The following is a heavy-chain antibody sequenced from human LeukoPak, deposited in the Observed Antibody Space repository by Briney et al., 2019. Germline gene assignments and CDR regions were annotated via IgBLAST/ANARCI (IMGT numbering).Heavy chain of an antibody. CDR1: GGTFSSYA. Sequence: GASVKVSCKASGGTFSSYAISWVRQAPGQGLEWMGRIIPILGIANYAQKFQGRVTITADKSTSTAYMELSSLRSEDTAVYYCARGGIVGATDYWGQGTLVTVSS. CDR2: IIPILGIA. J-gene: IGHJ4*02. D-gene: IGHD1-26*01. V-gene: IGHV1-69*04. CDR3: ARGGIVGATDY.